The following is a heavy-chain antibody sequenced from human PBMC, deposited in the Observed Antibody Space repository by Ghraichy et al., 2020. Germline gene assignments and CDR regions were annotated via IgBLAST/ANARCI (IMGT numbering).Heavy chain of an antibody. D-gene: IGHD7-27*01. CDR3: VRDWDYAMDV. V-gene: IGHV1-18*01. J-gene: IGHJ6*02. Sequence: ASVKVSCKTSGYTFTSYGVSWVRQAPGQGLEWVGWISASDDRTNYAQKFQGRVTVTADASTSTSFMELRNLRSDDTAVYYCVRDWDYAMDVWGQGATVTVSS. CDR1: GYTFTSYG. CDR2: ISASDDRT.